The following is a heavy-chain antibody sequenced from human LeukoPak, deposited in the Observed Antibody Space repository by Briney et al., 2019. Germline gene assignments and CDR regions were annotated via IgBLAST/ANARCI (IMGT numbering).Heavy chain of an antibody. J-gene: IGHJ4*02. D-gene: IGHD6-13*01. Sequence: GRSLRLSCAASGFTFSSYGMSWVRQAPGKGLEWVSGINLNGGRSAYADSVKGRFTISRDNAKNSLYLQMNSLRAEDTALYYCARDLSIAAAGIFDYWGQGSLVTVSS. V-gene: IGHV3-20*04. CDR1: GFTFSSYG. CDR3: ARDLSIAAAGIFDY. CDR2: INLNGGRS.